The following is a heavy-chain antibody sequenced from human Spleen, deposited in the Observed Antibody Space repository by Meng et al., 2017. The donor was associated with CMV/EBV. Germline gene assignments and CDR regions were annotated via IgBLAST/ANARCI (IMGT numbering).Heavy chain of an antibody. V-gene: IGHV3-7*01. CDR3: VREVGFE. CDR2: INEEGTEE. Sequence: GESLKISCAASGFTFSSNAMSWVRQAPGKGLEWVANINEEGTEEFYVDSVKGRFTISRDNAKNSLYLQMNSLRVEDTAVYYCVREVGFEWGQGTLVTVSS. CDR1: GFTFSSNA. J-gene: IGHJ4*02.